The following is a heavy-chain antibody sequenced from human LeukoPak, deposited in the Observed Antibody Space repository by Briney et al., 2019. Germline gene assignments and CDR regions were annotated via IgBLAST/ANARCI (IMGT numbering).Heavy chain of an antibody. CDR3: ARSGAMAVADDFDY. Sequence: ASVKVSCKASGYTFTSYGISWVRQAPGQGLEWMGWISAYNGNTNYAQKLQVRVTMTTDTSTSTAYMELRSLRSDDTPVYYCARSGAMAVADDFDYWGQGTLVTVSS. J-gene: IGHJ4*02. D-gene: IGHD6-19*01. CDR1: GYTFTSYG. V-gene: IGHV1-18*01. CDR2: ISAYNGNT.